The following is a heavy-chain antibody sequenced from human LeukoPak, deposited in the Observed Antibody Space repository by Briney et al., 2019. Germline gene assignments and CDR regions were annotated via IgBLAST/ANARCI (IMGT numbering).Heavy chain of an antibody. J-gene: IGHJ4*02. CDR3: ARVGYSYVFFDY. Sequence: GGSLGLSCAASGFTVSSNYMSWVRQAPGKGLEWVSVIYSGGSTYYADSVKGRFTISRDNSKNTLYLQMNSLRAEDTAVYYCARVGYSYVFFDYWGQGTLVTVSS. CDR1: GFTVSSNY. CDR2: IYSGGST. V-gene: IGHV3-53*01. D-gene: IGHD5-18*01.